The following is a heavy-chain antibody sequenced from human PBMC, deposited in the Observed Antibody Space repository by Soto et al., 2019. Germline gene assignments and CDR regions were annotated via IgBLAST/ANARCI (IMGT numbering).Heavy chain of an antibody. V-gene: IGHV4-59*01. Sequence: PSETLSLTCTVSGGSISSYYWSWIRQPPGKGLEWIGYIYYSGSTNYNPSLKSRVTISVDTSKNQFSLKLRSVTAADTAVYYCARDCTGSGWDNWFDPWGQGTLVTVCS. CDR1: GGSISSYY. CDR3: ARDCTGSGWDNWFDP. CDR2: IYYSGST. J-gene: IGHJ5*02. D-gene: IGHD6-19*01.